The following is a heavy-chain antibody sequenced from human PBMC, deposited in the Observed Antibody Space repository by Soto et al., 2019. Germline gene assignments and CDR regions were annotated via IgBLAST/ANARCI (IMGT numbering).Heavy chain of an antibody. Sequence: GGSLRLSCAASGFTFSTYEMNWVRQAPGKGLEWVSYISSSGGSIYYADSVKGRFTISRDNAKSSLYLQMNSLRAEDTAVYYCAREAYGDTRSIDYWGQGTLVTVSS. D-gene: IGHD4-17*01. CDR3: AREAYGDTRSIDY. J-gene: IGHJ4*02. CDR2: ISSSGGSI. V-gene: IGHV3-48*03. CDR1: GFTFSTYE.